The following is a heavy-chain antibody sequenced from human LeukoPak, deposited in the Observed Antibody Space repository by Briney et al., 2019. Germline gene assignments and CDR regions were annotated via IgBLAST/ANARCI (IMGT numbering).Heavy chain of an antibody. CDR3: ARDQCTSTSCYGYNWFDP. CDR1: GFTFSSYW. V-gene: IGHV3-74*01. CDR2: INPDGSST. D-gene: IGHD2-2*01. J-gene: IGHJ5*02. Sequence: GGSLRLSCAASGFTFSSYWMHWVRQAPGKGLAWVSRINPDGSSTSYADSVKGRFTISRDNAKNTLYLQLNSLRAEDTAVYYCARDQCTSTSCYGYNWFDPWGQGTLVTVSS.